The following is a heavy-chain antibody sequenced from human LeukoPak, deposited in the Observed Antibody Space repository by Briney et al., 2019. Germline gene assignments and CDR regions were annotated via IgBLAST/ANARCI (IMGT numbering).Heavy chain of an antibody. CDR2: IYHSGST. CDR1: GYSISSGYY. V-gene: IGHV4-38-2*01. D-gene: IGHD5-24*01. Sequence: SETLSLTXAVSGYSISSGYYWGWMRQPPGKGLEWIGSIYHSGSTYYNPSLKGRVTISVDTSKNQFSLKLSSVTAADTAVYYSAKQRWLQLDPFDYWGQGTLVTVSS. J-gene: IGHJ4*02. CDR3: AKQRWLQLDPFDY.